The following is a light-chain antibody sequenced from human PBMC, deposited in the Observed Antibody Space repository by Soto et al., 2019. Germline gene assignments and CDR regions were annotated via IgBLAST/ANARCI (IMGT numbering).Light chain of an antibody. Sequence: QSALTQPPSVSGSPGQSVTISCTGTSSDVGSYNRVSWYQQPPATAPQLMIYEVSNRPSGVPDRFSGSKSGNTASLTISGLQAEDDADYYCNSYTSSSTYVFGTGAKVT. V-gene: IGLV2-18*02. CDR1: SSDVGSYNR. CDR3: NSYTSSSTYV. CDR2: EVS. J-gene: IGLJ1*01.